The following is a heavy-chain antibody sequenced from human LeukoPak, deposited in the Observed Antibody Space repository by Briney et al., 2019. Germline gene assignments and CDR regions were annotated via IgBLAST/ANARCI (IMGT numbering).Heavy chain of an antibody. Sequence: GGSLRLSCAASGFTFSSYSMNWVRQAPGKGLEWVSSISSSSSYIYYADSVKGRFTISRDNAKNSLYLQMNSLRAEDTAVYYCARMRSSTGCSYFDYWGQGTLVTVSS. J-gene: IGHJ4*02. CDR2: ISSSSSYI. CDR3: ARMRSSTGCSYFDY. CDR1: GFTFSSYS. D-gene: IGHD2-2*01. V-gene: IGHV3-21*01.